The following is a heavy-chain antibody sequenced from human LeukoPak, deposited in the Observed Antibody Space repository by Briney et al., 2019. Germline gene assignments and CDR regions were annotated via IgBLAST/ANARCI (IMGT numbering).Heavy chain of an antibody. D-gene: IGHD5-24*01. CDR1: GFTFNSYA. J-gene: IGHJ4*02. V-gene: IGHV3-23*01. Sequence: GGALRLSCAASGFTFNSYAMSWVRQAPGRRLEWVSAISGSGSSTYYADSVKGRFTISRDNSRNTLSLRMNSLRAEDTAVYYCAKRAGYNSNYFDYWGQGTLVTVSS. CDR2: ISGSGSST. CDR3: AKRAGYNSNYFDY.